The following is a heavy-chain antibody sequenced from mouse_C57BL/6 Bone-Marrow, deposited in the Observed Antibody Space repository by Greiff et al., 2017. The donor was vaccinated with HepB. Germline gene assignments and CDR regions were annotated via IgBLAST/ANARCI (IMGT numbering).Heavy chain of an antibody. J-gene: IGHJ4*01. V-gene: IGHV1-81*01. D-gene: IGHD2-1*01. CDR1: GYTFTSYG. Sequence: VQLQQSGAELARPGASVKLSCKASGYTFTSYGISWVKQRTGQGLEWIGEIYPRSGNTYYNEKFKGKAALTADKSSSTAYMELRSLTSEDSAVYFCARSLHYYAMDYWGQGTSVTVSS. CDR2: IYPRSGNT. CDR3: ARSLHYYAMDY.